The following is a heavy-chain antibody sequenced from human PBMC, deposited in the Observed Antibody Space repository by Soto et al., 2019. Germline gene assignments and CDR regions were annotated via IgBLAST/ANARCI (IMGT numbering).Heavy chain of an antibody. V-gene: IGHV3-11*01. CDR1: GFTFSDYH. CDR3: ARADSPRDPRLDY. Sequence: QVQLVESGGGLVKPGGSLRLSCAASGFTFSDYHMSWIRQAPGKGLEWVSYMSSGGGSIYYADSLKGRFTISRDNAKKSLYLQMTSLTAEDTAVYYCARADSPRDPRLDYWGQGALVTVSS. J-gene: IGHJ4*02. CDR2: MSSGGGSI. D-gene: IGHD3-22*01.